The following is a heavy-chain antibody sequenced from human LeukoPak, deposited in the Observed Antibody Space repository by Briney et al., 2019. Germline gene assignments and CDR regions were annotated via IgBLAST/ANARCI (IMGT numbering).Heavy chain of an antibody. CDR1: GYTFTIYD. V-gene: IGHV1-8*01. J-gene: IGHJ5*02. Sequence: ASVKVSCTASGYTFTIYDINWVRQATGQGLEWMGWMNPNSGNTGYAQKFRGRVTMTRDTSISTAYMELSSLRSEDTAVYYCAKAGIVATMNADWFDPWGQGTLVTVSS. CDR2: MNPNSGNT. CDR3: AKAGIVATMNADWFDP. D-gene: IGHD5-12*01.